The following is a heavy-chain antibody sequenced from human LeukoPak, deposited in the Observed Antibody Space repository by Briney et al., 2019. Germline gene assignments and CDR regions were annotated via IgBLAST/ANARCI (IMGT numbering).Heavy chain of an antibody. V-gene: IGHV3-21*01. D-gene: IGHD2-2*03. CDR3: ARVGYCSSTSCSSETHDY. Sequence: GGSLRLSCAASGFTFSSYSMNWVRQAPGKGLEWVSSISSSSSYIYYADSVKGRFTISRDNAKTSLYLQMNSLSAEDTAVYYCARVGYCSSTSCSSETHDYWGQGTLVTVSS. CDR2: ISSSSSYI. CDR1: GFTFSSYS. J-gene: IGHJ4*02.